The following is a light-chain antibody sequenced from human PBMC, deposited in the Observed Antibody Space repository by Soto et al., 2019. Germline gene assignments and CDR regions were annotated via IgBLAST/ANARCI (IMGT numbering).Light chain of an antibody. CDR3: GSYTGSNNYV. CDR1: SSDVGGYKF. CDR2: EVS. V-gene: IGLV2-14*01. Sequence: QSVLTQPASVSGSPGQSITISCTGTSSDVGGYKFVSWYQQHPGKAPKLMIYEVSNRPSGVSSRFSGSKSGNTASLTISGLQAEDEADYYCGSYTGSNNYVFGTGTKVTVL. J-gene: IGLJ1*01.